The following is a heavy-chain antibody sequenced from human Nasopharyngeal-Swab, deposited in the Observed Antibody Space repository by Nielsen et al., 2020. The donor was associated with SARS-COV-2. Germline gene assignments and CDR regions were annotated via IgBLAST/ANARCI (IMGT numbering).Heavy chain of an antibody. Sequence: WIRQPPGKGLEWVSSISSSSSYIYYADSVKGRFTISRDNAKNSLYLQMNSLRAEDTAVYYCARGGRWWATTSRANNWFDPWGQGTLVTVFS. J-gene: IGHJ5*02. CDR2: ISSSSSYI. CDR3: ARGGRWWATTSRANNWFDP. D-gene: IGHD1/OR15-1a*01. V-gene: IGHV3-21*01.